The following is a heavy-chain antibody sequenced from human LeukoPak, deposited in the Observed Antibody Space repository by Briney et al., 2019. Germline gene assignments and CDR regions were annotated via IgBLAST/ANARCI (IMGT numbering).Heavy chain of an antibody. Sequence: PSETLSLTCAVSVGSIISYYWSWIRQPPGKGLEWIGYIYYSGSTNYNPSLKSRVTISVDTSKKQFSVKLSSVTAADTAVYYCAREDSADAFDIWGQGTMVTVSS. CDR2: IYYSGST. V-gene: IGHV4-59*01. CDR3: AREDSADAFDI. CDR1: VGSIISYY. J-gene: IGHJ3*02.